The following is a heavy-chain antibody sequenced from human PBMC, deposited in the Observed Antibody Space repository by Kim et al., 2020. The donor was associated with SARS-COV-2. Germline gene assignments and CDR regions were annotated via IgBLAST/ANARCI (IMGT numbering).Heavy chain of an antibody. CDR3: ARSVTEAKDWYFDL. Sequence: NPSRKSRVTISVDTSKNQFSLKLSSVTAADTAVYYCARSVTEAKDWYFDLWGRGTLVTVSS. V-gene: IGHV4-59*01. J-gene: IGHJ2*01.